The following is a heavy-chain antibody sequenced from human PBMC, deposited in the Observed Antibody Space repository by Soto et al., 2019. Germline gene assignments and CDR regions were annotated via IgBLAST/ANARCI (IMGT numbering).Heavy chain of an antibody. CDR1: GFTFSEYW. D-gene: IGHD3-3*01. V-gene: IGHV3-74*01. CDR3: ARGARGYYYMDV. Sequence: GGSLRLSCAASGFTFSEYWMHWVRQAPGKGLVWASRLKGDASSTNYADSVKGRFTISRDNAKNTAYLEINSLRAEDTAVYYCARGARGYYYMDVWGKGTKVTVSS. CDR2: LKGDASST. J-gene: IGHJ6*03.